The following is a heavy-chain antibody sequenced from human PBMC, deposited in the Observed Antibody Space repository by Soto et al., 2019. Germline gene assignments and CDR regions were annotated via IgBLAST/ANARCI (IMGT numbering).Heavy chain of an antibody. CDR2: IYYSGST. V-gene: IGHV4-31*03. CDR1: GGSISSGGYY. J-gene: IGHJ1*01. D-gene: IGHD2-21*02. CDR3: ARQDVVVTAPREFQH. Sequence: QVQLQESGPGLVKPSQTLSLTCTVSGGSISSGGYYWSWIRQHPGKGLEWIGYIYYSGSTYYNPSLKSRVTISVDTSKNQFSLKLSSVTAADTAVYYCARQDVVVTAPREFQHWGQGTLVTVSS.